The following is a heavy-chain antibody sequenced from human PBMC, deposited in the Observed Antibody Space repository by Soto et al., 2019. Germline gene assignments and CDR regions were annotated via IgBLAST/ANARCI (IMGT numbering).Heavy chain of an antibody. CDR3: ARYFRGRCPYFFHY. D-gene: IGHD2-8*01. CDR1: GFTFISAF. V-gene: IGHV3-7*03. J-gene: IGHJ4*02. CDR2: IHQDGSSK. Sequence: GGSLTLSCVASGFTFISAFMGWVRQRPGKGLEWIANIHQDGSSKYNLDSVKGVFSMTRETAKDSLYQQMTGLRGEDTVVYCCARYFRGRCPYFFHYWGQGTQVTVSS.